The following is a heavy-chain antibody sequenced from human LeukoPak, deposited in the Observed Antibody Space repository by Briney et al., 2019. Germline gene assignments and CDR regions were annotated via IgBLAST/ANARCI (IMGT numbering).Heavy chain of an antibody. CDR2: ISAYNGNT. J-gene: IGHJ4*02. Sequence: ASVKVSCKASGYTFTSYGISWVRQAPGQGLEWMGWISAYNGNTNYAQKLQGRVTMTTDTSTSTAYMELRSLRSDDTAVYYCAREKDISLRPLSLLDYWGQGTLVTVSS. CDR3: AREKDISLRPLSLLDY. V-gene: IGHV1-18*01. D-gene: IGHD2-15*01. CDR1: GYTFTSYG.